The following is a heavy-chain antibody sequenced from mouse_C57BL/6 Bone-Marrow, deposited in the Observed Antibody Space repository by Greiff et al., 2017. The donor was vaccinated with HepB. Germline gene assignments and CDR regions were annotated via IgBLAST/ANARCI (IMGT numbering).Heavy chain of an antibody. CDR1: GYSITSGYY. J-gene: IGHJ1*03. CDR2: ISYDGSN. Sequence: EVQLQQSGPGLVKPSQSLSLTCSVTGYSITSGYYWNWIRQFPGNKLEWMGYISYDGSNNYNPSLKNRISITRDTSKNQFFLKLNSVTTEDTATYYCARAQSITTSFDVWGTGTTVTVSS. CDR3: ARAQSITTSFDV. V-gene: IGHV3-6*01. D-gene: IGHD1-1*01.